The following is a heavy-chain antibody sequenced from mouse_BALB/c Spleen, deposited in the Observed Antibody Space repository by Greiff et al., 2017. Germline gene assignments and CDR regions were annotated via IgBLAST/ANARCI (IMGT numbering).Heavy chain of an antibody. Sequence: EVQGVESGGGLVKPGGSLKLSCAASGFTFSSYAMSWVRQTPEKRLEWVASISSGGSTYYPDSVKGRFTISRDNARNILYLQMSSLRSEDTAMYYCARGYGSSHYYAMDYWGQGTSVTVSS. D-gene: IGHD1-1*01. CDR3: ARGYGSSHYYAMDY. J-gene: IGHJ4*01. CDR1: GFTFSSYA. V-gene: IGHV5-6-5*01. CDR2: ISSGGST.